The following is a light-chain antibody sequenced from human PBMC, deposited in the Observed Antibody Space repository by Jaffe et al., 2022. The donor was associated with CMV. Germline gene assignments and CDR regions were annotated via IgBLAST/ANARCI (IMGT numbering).Light chain of an antibody. V-gene: IGLV6-57*04. CDR2: EDT. J-gene: IGLJ2*01. Sequence: FVLTQPHSVSESPGKTVTISCTRSSGRIASNYVQWYQQRPGSAPTTVIYEDTQRPSGVPDRFSASLDSSSSSASLTISGLKTEDEADYYCQSYDSNNQDVVFGGGTKLTVL. CDR3: QSYDSNNQDVV. CDR1: SGRIASNY.